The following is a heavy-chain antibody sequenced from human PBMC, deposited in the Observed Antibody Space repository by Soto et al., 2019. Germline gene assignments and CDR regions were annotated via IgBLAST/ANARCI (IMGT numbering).Heavy chain of an antibody. V-gene: IGHV3-23*01. CDR3: AKAGGGYTKWHFDS. J-gene: IGHJ4*01. Sequence: LRLSCAASGFSFSGYAIAWVRQAPGKGVEWVSGISGSGATTYYADSVKGRCTISRDNSKNTLSLQVNRLSAEDTAVYYCAKAGGGYTKWHFDSWGHGSLVTVSS. D-gene: IGHD5-12*01. CDR1: GFSFSGYA. CDR2: ISGSGATT.